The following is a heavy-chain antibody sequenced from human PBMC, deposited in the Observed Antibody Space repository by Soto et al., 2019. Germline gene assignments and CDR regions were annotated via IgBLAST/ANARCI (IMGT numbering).Heavy chain of an antibody. CDR1: GGSISSYY. CDR2: IYYSGST. Sequence: SETLSLTCTVSGGSISSYYWSWIRQPPGKGLEWIGYIYYSGSTNYNPSLKSRVTISVDTSKNQFSLKLSSVTAADTAVYYCARAWGFYFELWARGILVTVPS. D-gene: IGHD1-26*01. J-gene: IGHJ2*01. V-gene: IGHV4-59*01. CDR3: ARAWGFYFEL.